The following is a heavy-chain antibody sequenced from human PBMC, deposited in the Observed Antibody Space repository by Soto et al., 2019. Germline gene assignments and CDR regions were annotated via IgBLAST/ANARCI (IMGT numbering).Heavy chain of an antibody. J-gene: IGHJ5*02. D-gene: IGHD6-13*01. CDR2: MNPNSGNT. Sequence: QVQLVQSGAEVKKPGASVKVSCKASGYTFTSHDINWVRQATGQGLEWMAWMNPNSGNTGYAQKFQGRVTMTRNTSISTAYMELSSLRSEDTAVYYCARISSSWYRNWFDPWGQGTLVTVSS. V-gene: IGHV1-8*02. CDR1: GYTFTSHD. CDR3: ARISSSWYRNWFDP.